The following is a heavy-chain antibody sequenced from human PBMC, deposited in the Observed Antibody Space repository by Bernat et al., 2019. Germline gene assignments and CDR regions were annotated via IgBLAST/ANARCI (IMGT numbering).Heavy chain of an antibody. J-gene: IGHJ5*02. CDR1: GFTFSSYS. CDR3: ASLMVRGSNWFDP. D-gene: IGHD3-10*01. V-gene: IGHV3-21*01. CDR2: ISSSSSYI. Sequence: EVQLVESGGGLVKPGGSLRLSCAASGFTFSSYSMNWVRQAPGKGLEWVSSISSSSSYIYYADSVKGRFTISRDNAKNSLYLQMNSLRAEETAVYYCASLMVRGSNWFDPWGQGTLVTVSS.